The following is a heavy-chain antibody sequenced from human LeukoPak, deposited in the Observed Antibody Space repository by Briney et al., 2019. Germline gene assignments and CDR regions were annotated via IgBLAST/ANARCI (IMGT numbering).Heavy chain of an antibody. CDR2: INSDGSST. V-gene: IGHV3-74*01. D-gene: IGHD3-22*01. J-gene: IGHJ4*02. CDR3: ARDSRFRTSHSSGYQGGFDY. Sequence: GGSLRLSCAASGFTFSSYWMHWVRQAPGKGLVWVSRINSDGSSTSYADSVKGRFTISRDNAKNTLYLQMNSLRAEDTAVYYCARDSRFRTSHSSGYQGGFDYWGQGTPVTVSS. CDR1: GFTFSSYW.